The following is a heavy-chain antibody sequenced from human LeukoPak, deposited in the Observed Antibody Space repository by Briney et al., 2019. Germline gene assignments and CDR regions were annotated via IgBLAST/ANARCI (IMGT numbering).Heavy chain of an antibody. V-gene: IGHV6-1*01. Sequence: SQTLSLTCAISGDSFSSNSAAWNWIRQSPSRGLEWLGRIYYRSKWYNDYAVSVKSRITIDPDTSKNQFSLQLNSVTPEDTAVYYCARALRYSSGWALDYWGQGTLVTVSS. CDR3: ARALRYSSGWALDY. D-gene: IGHD6-19*01. CDR2: IYYRSKWYN. CDR1: GDSFSSNSAA. J-gene: IGHJ4*02.